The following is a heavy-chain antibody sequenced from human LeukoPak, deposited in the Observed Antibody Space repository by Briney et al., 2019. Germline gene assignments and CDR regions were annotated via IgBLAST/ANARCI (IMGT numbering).Heavy chain of an antibody. V-gene: IGHV4-39*07. J-gene: IGHJ5*02. CDR2: IYYSGST. D-gene: IGHD6-19*01. CDR3: ARGGSGWYNWFDP. CDR1: GGSISSSSYY. Sequence: SETLSLTRTVSGGSISSSSYYWGWIRQPPGKGLEWIGSIYYSGSTYYNPSLKSRVTISVDTSKNQFSLKLSSVTAADTAVYYCARGGSGWYNWFDPWGQGTLVTVST.